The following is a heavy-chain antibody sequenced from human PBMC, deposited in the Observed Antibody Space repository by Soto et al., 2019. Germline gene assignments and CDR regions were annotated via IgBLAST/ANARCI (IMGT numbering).Heavy chain of an antibody. J-gene: IGHJ4*02. CDR2: IYHSGST. CDR1: GVSISSGGYS. CDR3: ARVTGSEHDY. D-gene: IGHD1-20*01. V-gene: IGHV4-30-2*01. Sequence: SETLSLTCAVSGVSISSGGYSWSWIRQPPGKGLEWIGYIYHSGSTYYNPSLKSRVTISVDRSKNQFYLKLISVTAADTAVYYCARVTGSEHDYWRQGTLVTVS.